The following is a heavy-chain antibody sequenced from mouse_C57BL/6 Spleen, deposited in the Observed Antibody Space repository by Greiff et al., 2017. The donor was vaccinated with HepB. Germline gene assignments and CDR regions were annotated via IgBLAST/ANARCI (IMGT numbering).Heavy chain of an antibody. V-gene: IGHV5-4*01. CDR3: ARDEEAQAPFAY. J-gene: IGHJ3*01. Sequence: EVQLVESGGGLVKPGGSLKLSCAASGFTFSSYAMSWVRQTPEKRLEWVATISDGGSYTYYPDNVKGRFTISRDNAKNNLYLQMSHLKSEDTAMYYCARDEEAQAPFAYWGQGTLVTVSA. CDR2: ISDGGSYT. D-gene: IGHD3-2*02. CDR1: GFTFSSYA.